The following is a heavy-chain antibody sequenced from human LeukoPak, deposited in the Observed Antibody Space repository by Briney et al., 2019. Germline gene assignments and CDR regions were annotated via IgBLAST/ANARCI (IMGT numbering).Heavy chain of an antibody. CDR2: ISGSGGST. CDR3: AKVWPAMATITLMTFDY. J-gene: IGHJ4*02. CDR1: GFTFSSYA. D-gene: IGHD5-24*01. Sequence: GGSLRLSCAVSGFTFSSYALSWVRQAPGKGLEWVSAISGSGGSTYYADSVKGRFTISRDNFKNKLYLQMNSLRAEDTAVYYCAKVWPAMATITLMTFDYWGQGTLVTVSS. V-gene: IGHV3-23*01.